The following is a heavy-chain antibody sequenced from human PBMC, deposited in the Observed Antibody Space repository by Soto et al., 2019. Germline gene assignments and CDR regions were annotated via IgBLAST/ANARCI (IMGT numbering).Heavy chain of an antibody. CDR3: ARDQMEGYSSSWYGGWFDP. D-gene: IGHD6-13*01. V-gene: IGHV1-69*13. Sequence: SVKVSCKASGGTFSSYAISWVRQAPGQGLEWMGGIIPIFGTANYAQKFQGRVTITADESTSTAYMELSSLRSEDTAVYYCARDQMEGYSSSWYGGWFDPWGQGTLVTVSS. CDR1: GGTFSSYA. CDR2: IIPIFGTA. J-gene: IGHJ5*02.